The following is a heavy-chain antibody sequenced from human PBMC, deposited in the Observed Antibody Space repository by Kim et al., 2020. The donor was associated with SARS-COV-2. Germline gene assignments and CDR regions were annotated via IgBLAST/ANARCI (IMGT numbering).Heavy chain of an antibody. J-gene: IGHJ4*02. Sequence: GGSLRLSCAASGFTFDDYAMHWVRQAPGTGLEWVSLISGDGGSTYYADSVKGRFTISRDNSKNSLYLQMNSLRTEDTALYYCAKDRMITFGGVIVSSFDYWGQGTLVTVSS. CDR3: AKDRMITFGGVIVSSFDY. CDR2: ISGDGGST. V-gene: IGHV3-43*02. CDR1: GFTFDDYA. D-gene: IGHD3-16*02.